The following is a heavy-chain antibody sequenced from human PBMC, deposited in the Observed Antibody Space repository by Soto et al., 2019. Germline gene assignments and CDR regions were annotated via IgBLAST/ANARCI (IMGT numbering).Heavy chain of an antibody. J-gene: IGHJ6*02. Sequence: ASVKVSCKASGGTFSSYAISWVRQAPGQGLEWMGGIIPIFGTAKDAQKFQGRVTITADKSTSTAYMELSSLRSEDTAVYYCARGQRRGIAVAGTQALPYYYYYGMDVWGQGTTVTVSS. D-gene: IGHD6-19*01. CDR2: IIPIFGTA. V-gene: IGHV1-69*06. CDR1: GGTFSSYA. CDR3: ARGQRRGIAVAGTQALPYYYYYGMDV.